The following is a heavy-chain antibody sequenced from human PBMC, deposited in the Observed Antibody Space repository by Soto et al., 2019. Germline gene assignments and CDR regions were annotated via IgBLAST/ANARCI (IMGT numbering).Heavy chain of an antibody. D-gene: IGHD6-19*01. J-gene: IGHJ5*02. V-gene: IGHV4-4*02. Sequence: QVQLRESGPGLVRPSGTLSLTCAVYGDSINTSHWWSWVRQTPGKGLEWIGETYHSGTTNYNPSLKSRVTISMDKSKNLFSQKLNSVTAADTALYFCARQTNSSPARGPNWFDPWGQGALVTVSS. CDR3: ARQTNSSPARGPNWFDP. CDR1: GDSINTSHW. CDR2: TYHSGTT.